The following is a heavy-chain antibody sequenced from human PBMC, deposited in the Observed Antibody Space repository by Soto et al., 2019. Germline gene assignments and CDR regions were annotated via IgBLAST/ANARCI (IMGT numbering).Heavy chain of an antibody. CDR3: AKVRAGTTSFGVWGSYRSPGAFDI. CDR1: GFTFSSCF. D-gene: IGHD3-16*02. V-gene: IGHV3-23*01. Sequence: XVSLRLSCAASGFTFSSCFMHWVRQAPGKGLEWVSAISGSGGSTYYADSVKGRFTISRDNSKNTLYLQMNSLRAEDTAVYYCAKVRAGTTSFGVWGSYRSPGAFDIWGQGTMVTVSS. J-gene: IGHJ3*02. CDR2: ISGSGGST.